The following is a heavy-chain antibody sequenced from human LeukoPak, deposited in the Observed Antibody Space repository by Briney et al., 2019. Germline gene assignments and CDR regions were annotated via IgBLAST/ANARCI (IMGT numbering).Heavy chain of an antibody. D-gene: IGHD3/OR15-3a*01. J-gene: IGHJ4*02. CDR1: GYTFTSYY. Sequence: ASVKVSCKASGYTFTSYYMHWVRQAPGRGLEWMGIINPSGCSTSYAQKFQGRVTMTRDTSTSTVYMELSSLRSEDTAVYCCARDFSSVRTGFCDDYWGQGTLVTVSS. CDR3: ARDFSSVRTGFCDDY. V-gene: IGHV1-46*03. CDR2: INPSGCST.